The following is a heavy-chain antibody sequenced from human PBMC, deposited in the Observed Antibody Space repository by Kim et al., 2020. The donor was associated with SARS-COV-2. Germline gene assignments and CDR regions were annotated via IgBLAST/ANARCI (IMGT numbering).Heavy chain of an antibody. D-gene: IGHD2-21*02. CDR1: GFTFSNAW. Sequence: GGSLRLSCAASGFTFSNAWMNWVRQAPGKGLEWVGGIKSKTNGGTTAYGAPVKGRFTISRDDSKNTLYLQMNSLRTEDTAVYYCTSDLGGYCGGDCCSRVRGQGTTFTVS. J-gene: IGHJ6*02. V-gene: IGHV3-15*01. CDR3: TSDLGGYCGGDCCSRV. CDR2: IKSKTNGGTT.